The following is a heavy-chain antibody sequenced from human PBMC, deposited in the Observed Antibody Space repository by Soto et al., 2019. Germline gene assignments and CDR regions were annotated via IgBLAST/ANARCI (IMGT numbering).Heavy chain of an antibody. Sequence: QVQLVESGGGLVKPGGSLRLSCAVSGFTVSDHYMTWIRQAPGKGLEWVSYISGSGTYTNYADSVKGRFIISRDIAQNSLSRPVNSLRAEDTAVYYCARSSGWRQVVGYKYGLDVWGQGTAVTVSS. CDR2: ISGSGTYT. V-gene: IGHV3-11*06. CDR3: ARSSGWRQVVGYKYGLDV. J-gene: IGHJ6*02. CDR1: GFTVSDHY. D-gene: IGHD3-22*01.